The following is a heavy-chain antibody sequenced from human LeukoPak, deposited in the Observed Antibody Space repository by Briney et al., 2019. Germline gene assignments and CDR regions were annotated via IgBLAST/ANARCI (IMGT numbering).Heavy chain of an antibody. D-gene: IGHD3-3*01. J-gene: IGHJ6*02. CDR1: GESFSGYY. CDR3: VSIGITIFVDSMDV. CDR2: INHSGST. Sequence: SETLSLTCAVYGESFSGYYWSWIRQPPGKGLEWIGEINHSGSTNYNPSLKSRVTISVDTSKNQFSLKLSSVTAADTAVYYCVSIGITIFVDSMDVWGQGTTVTVSS. V-gene: IGHV4-34*01.